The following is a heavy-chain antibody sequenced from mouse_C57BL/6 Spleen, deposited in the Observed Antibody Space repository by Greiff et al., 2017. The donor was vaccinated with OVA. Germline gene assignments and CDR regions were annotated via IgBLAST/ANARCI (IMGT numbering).Heavy chain of an antibody. V-gene: IGHV1-55*01. CDR3: ARSRGSNAMDY. CDR2: IYPGSGST. Sequence: QVHVKQPGAELVKPGASVKMSCKASGYTFTSYWITWVKQRPGQGLEWIGDIYPGSGSTNYNEKFKSKATLTVDTSSSTAYMQLSSLTSEDSAVYYCARSRGSNAMDYWGQGTSVTVSS. J-gene: IGHJ4*01. CDR1: GYTFTSYW.